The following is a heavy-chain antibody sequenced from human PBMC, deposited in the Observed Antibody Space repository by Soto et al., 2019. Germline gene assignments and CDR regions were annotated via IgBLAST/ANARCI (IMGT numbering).Heavy chain of an antibody. V-gene: IGHV2-5*02. CDR2: IYWDDDK. D-gene: IGHD3-10*01. CDR3: AHRPGDNWFDP. CDR1: GFSLRKSGMG. Sequence: QITLKESGPTLVKPTQTLTLTCTFSGFSLRKSGMGVGWIRQPPGQALEWLAIIYWDDDKRYTPSLKNRLTITTDTSKARVVLTMTNMDPMDTGTYYCAHRPGDNWFDPWGQGTLVTVSS. J-gene: IGHJ5*02.